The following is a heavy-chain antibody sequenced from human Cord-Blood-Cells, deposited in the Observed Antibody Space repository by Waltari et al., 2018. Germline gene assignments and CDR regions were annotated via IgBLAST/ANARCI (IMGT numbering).Heavy chain of an antibody. CDR3: ATSPVHSSSWHIHYFDY. J-gene: IGHJ4*02. Sequence: FGTANYAQKFQGRVTITADESTSTAYMELSSLRSKDTAVYYCATSPVHSSSWHIHYFDYWGQGTLVTVSS. V-gene: IGHV1-69*01. D-gene: IGHD6-13*01. CDR2: FGTA.